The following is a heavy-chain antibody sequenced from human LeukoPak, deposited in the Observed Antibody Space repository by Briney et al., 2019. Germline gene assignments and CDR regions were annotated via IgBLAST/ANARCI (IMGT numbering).Heavy chain of an antibody. CDR3: ARGAKWAYYFDY. D-gene: IGHD1-26*01. CDR2: ISSRSDFI. Sequence: GGSLRLSCLVSGFTFSAYSMNWLRQAPGKGLEWVSSISSRSDFIQYADSVKGRFTISRDNAKDTLYLHMNSLTAEDTAVYYCARGAKWAYYFDYWGQGTLVTVSS. J-gene: IGHJ4*02. CDR1: GFTFSAYS. V-gene: IGHV3-21*01.